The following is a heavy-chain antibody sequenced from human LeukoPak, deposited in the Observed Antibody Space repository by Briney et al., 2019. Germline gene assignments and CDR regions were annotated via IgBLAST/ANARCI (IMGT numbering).Heavy chain of an antibody. CDR1: GFTFSSYA. CDR3: AKGGV. V-gene: IGHV3-23*01. Sequence: GGSLRLSCAASGFTFSSYAMSWVRQAPGKGPEWVSGIGNSGDRTFYADSVKGRFTISRDNSKNTLYLQTNSLRVEDTALYYCAKGGVWGQGIAVTVSS. J-gene: IGHJ6*02. CDR2: IGNSGDRT.